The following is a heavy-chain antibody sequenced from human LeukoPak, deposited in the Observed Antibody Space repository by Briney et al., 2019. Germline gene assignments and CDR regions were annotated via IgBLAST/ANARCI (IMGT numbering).Heavy chain of an antibody. CDR1: GYTFTSYG. CDR2: ITPYNGNT. V-gene: IGHV1-18*01. CDR3: ARDFRYCTGNRCPDLYGMDV. D-gene: IGHD2-8*02. Sequence: ASVKVSCKASGYTFTSYGISWVRQAPGQGLEWMGWITPYNGNTHYTQELQGRVTMTTDASTRTSYMELRSLRSDDTAVYFCARDFRYCTGNRCPDLYGMDVWGQGTTVTVSS. J-gene: IGHJ6*02.